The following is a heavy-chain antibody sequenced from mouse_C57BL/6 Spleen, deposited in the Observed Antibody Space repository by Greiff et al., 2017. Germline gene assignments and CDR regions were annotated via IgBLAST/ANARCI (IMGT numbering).Heavy chain of an antibody. Sequence: QVQLQQPGAELVKPGASVKLSCKASGYTFTSYWMHWVKQRPGQGLEWIGMIHPHSGSTNYNEKFKSKATLTVDKSSSTAYVQLSSLTSEDSAVYYCARPSGKGYCDVWGTGTTVTVSS. V-gene: IGHV1-64*01. CDR2: IHPHSGST. D-gene: IGHD4-1*01. CDR3: ARPSGKGYCDV. CDR1: GYTFTSYW. J-gene: IGHJ1*03.